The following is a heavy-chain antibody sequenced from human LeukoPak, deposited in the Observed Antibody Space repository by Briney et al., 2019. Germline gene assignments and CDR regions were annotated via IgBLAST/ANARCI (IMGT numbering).Heavy chain of an antibody. CDR3: VTYFTSSRDFDY. J-gene: IGHJ4*02. V-gene: IGHV3-48*04. CDR1: GFIFSTYN. Sequence: GGSLRFSCATSGFIFSTYNMHWVRQAPGKGLEWLSYISGTSTTVYYADSVKGRFTISRDNAKNELYLQMNSLRAEGTAVYYCVTYFTSSRDFDYWGQGTLVTVSS. D-gene: IGHD3-9*01. CDR2: ISGTSTTV.